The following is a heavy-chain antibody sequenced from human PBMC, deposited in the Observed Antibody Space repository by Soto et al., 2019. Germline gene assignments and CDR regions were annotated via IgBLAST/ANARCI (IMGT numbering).Heavy chain of an antibody. D-gene: IGHD5-18*01. CDR3: ARAKWLGEMDY. CDR1: GGSISSGGYY. J-gene: IGHJ4*02. Sequence: QVQLQESGPGLVKPSQTLSLTCTVSGGSISSGGYYCSWIRQHPGKGLAWLGYLYYSGSTYYNPSLKSRVTLSVDTSKNPFSLKLSCVTAADAAVYYGARAKWLGEMDYWGQGTLVTVAS. V-gene: IGHV4-31*03. CDR2: LYYSGST.